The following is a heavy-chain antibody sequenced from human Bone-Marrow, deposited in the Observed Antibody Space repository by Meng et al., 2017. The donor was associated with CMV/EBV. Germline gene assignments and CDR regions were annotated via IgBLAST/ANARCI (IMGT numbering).Heavy chain of an antibody. CDR1: GYSFTSYG. CDR2: ISAYNGNT. V-gene: IGHV1-18*01. CDR3: ARVAYSYGLNWFDP. Sequence: SGYSFTSYGISWVRQAPGQGLEWMGWISAYNGNTNYAQKLQGRVTMTTDTSTSTAYMELRSLRSDDTAVYYCARVAYSYGLNWFDPWGQGTLVTVSS. D-gene: IGHD5-18*01. J-gene: IGHJ5*02.